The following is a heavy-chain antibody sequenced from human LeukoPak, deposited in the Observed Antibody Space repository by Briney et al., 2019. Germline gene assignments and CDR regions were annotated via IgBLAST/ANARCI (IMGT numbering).Heavy chain of an antibody. CDR3: ATLYCSSTSCYGFDY. J-gene: IGHJ4*02. D-gene: IGHD2-2*01. CDR1: GYTLTELS. Sequence: GASVKVSCKVSGYTLTELSMHWVRQAPGKGLEWMGGFDPEDGETIYAQKFQGRVAMTEDTSTDTAYMELSSLRSEDTAVYYCATLYCSSTSCYGFDYWGQGTLVTVSS. CDR2: FDPEDGET. V-gene: IGHV1-24*01.